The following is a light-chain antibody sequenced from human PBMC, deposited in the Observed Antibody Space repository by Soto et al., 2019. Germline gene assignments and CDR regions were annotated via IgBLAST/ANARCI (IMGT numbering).Light chain of an antibody. Sequence: EIVLTQSPGTLSLSPGERATLSCRASQSVSSSYLAWYQQKPGQAPRLLISGACSRATGFPDRFSGSGSGTDFTLTISRLEPEDFAVYYCQQYGSSPLTFGGGTKVEI. CDR1: QSVSSSY. CDR2: GAC. J-gene: IGKJ4*01. CDR3: QQYGSSPLT. V-gene: IGKV3-20*01.